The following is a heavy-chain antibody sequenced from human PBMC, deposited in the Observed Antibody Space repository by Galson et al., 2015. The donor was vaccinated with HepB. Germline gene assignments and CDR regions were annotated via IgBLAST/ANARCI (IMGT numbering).Heavy chain of an antibody. CDR2: IIPIFGTA. V-gene: IGHV1-69*13. CDR1: GGTFSSYA. J-gene: IGHJ5*02. Sequence: SVKVSCKASGGTFSSYAISWVRQAPGQGLEWMGGIIPIFGTANYAQKFQGRVTITADESTSTAYMELSSLRSEDTAVYYCAREGVGYCSGGSCNWFDPWGQGTLVTVSS. D-gene: IGHD2-15*01. CDR3: AREGVGYCSGGSCNWFDP.